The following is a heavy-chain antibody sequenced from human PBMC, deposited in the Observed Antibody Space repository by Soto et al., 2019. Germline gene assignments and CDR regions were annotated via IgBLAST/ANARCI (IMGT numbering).Heavy chain of an antibody. J-gene: IGHJ4*02. CDR1: GGSFSGYY. CDR3: ARGPIAAAGSLDY. Sequence: QVQLQQWGAGLLKPSETLSLTCAVYGGSFSGYYWSWIRQPPGKGLEWIGEINHSGSTNYNPSLKSRVSISVDTSKNQFSLKLSSVTAADTAVYYCARGPIAAAGSLDYWGQGTLVTVSS. V-gene: IGHV4-34*01. D-gene: IGHD6-13*01. CDR2: INHSGST.